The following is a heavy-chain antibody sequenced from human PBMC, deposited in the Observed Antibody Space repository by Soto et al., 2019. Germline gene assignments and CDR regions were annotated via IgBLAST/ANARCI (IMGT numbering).Heavy chain of an antibody. V-gene: IGHV1-2*02. Sequence: GASVKVSCKASGYTFTGYYMHWVRQAPGQGLEWMGWINPNSGGTNYTQKFQGRVTMTRDTSISTAYMELSRLRSDDTAVYYCASGDNYDFWSGYYTGYYYGMDVWGQGTTVTVSS. CDR2: INPNSGGT. CDR3: ASGDNYDFWSGYYTGYYYGMDV. D-gene: IGHD3-3*01. J-gene: IGHJ6*02. CDR1: GYTFTGYY.